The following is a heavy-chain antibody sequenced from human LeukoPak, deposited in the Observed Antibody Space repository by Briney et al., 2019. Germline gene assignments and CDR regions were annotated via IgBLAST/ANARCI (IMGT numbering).Heavy chain of an antibody. CDR3: ARVLSSSHFDY. V-gene: IGHV1-46*01. CDR1: GYTFTSYY. J-gene: IGHJ4*02. Sequence: ASVKVSCKASGYTFTSYYMHWVRPAPGQGLEWMGLINPSGGSTSYAQKFQGRVTFTRDTSASTAYMELSSLRSEDTAVYYCARVLSSSHFDYWGQGTLVTVSS. D-gene: IGHD6-13*01. CDR2: INPSGGST.